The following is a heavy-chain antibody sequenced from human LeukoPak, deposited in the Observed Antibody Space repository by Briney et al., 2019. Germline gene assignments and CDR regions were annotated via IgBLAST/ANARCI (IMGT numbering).Heavy chain of an antibody. V-gene: IGHV3-23*01. Sequence: GGSLRLSCAASGFTFSSYAMSWVRQAPGKGLEWVSDISGSGGSTYYADSVKGRFTISRDNSKNTLYLQMNSLRAEDTAVYYCAKASNWGTSKAPLYYFDYWGQGTLVTVSS. CDR1: GFTFSSYA. CDR3: AKASNWGTSKAPLYYFDY. D-gene: IGHD7-27*01. J-gene: IGHJ4*02. CDR2: ISGSGGST.